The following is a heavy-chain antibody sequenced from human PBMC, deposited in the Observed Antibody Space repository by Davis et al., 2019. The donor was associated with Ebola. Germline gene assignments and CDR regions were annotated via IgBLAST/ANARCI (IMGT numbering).Heavy chain of an antibody. Sequence: GESLKISCAASGFTFSEYGMHWVRQAPGKGPEWVAVISFEESNEYYADSVKGRFTISRDNSKNTLYLQMNSLRAEDTAVYYCARDHNDYDILTGSIDYWGQGTLVTVSS. J-gene: IGHJ4*02. D-gene: IGHD3-9*01. CDR3: ARDHNDYDILTGSIDY. V-gene: IGHV3-30*03. CDR1: GFTFSEYG. CDR2: ISFEESNE.